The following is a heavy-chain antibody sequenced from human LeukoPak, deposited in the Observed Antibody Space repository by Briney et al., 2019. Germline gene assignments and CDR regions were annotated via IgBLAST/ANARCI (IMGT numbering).Heavy chain of an antibody. CDR3: ARDDGP. D-gene: IGHD4-17*01. V-gene: IGHV4-59*12. J-gene: IGHJ5*02. CDR2: IYYSGST. Sequence: SETLSLTCTVSGGSINSYYWSWIRQPPGKGLEWIGYIYYSGSTNYNPSLKSRVTISVDTSKNQFSLKLSSVTAADTAVYYCARDDGPWGQGTLVTVSS. CDR1: GGSINSYY.